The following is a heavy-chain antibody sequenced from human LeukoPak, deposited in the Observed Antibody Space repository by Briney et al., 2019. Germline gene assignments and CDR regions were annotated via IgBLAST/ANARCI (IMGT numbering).Heavy chain of an antibody. CDR2: INHSGST. J-gene: IGHJ4*02. CDR3: ARLERYTGSHYYFDY. Sequence: PSETLSLTCAVYGGSFSGYYWSWIRQPPGKGLEWIGEINHSGSTNYNPSLKSRVTISVDTSKNQFSLKLSSVTAADTAVYYCARLERYTGSHYYFDYWGQGTLVTVSS. V-gene: IGHV4-34*01. D-gene: IGHD1-26*01. CDR1: GGSFSGYY.